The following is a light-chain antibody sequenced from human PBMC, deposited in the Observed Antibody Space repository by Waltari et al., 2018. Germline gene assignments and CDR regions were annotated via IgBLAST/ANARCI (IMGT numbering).Light chain of an antibody. CDR2: DVS. V-gene: IGLV2-11*01. CDR1: SSDVGTYKY. J-gene: IGLJ3*02. Sequence: QSALTQPRSVSGSPGQSVTIPCTGTSSDVGTYKYFSWHQQPPGQAPKMIIFDVSKRPLGVPDRFSGSKSGNTASLTISGLQAEDEADYYCSSYTSSSTRVFGGGTKLTVL. CDR3: SSYTSSSTRV.